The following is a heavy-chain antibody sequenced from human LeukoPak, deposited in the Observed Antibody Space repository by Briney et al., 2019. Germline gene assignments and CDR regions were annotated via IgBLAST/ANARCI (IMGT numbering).Heavy chain of an antibody. J-gene: IGHJ5*02. CDR3: ARDRIAAVNWFDP. Sequence: PGGSLRLSCAASGFTFSSYARHWVRQAPGKGLEWVAVISYDGSNKYYADSVKGRFTISRDNSKNTLYLQMNSLRTEDTAVYYCARDRIAAVNWFDPWGQGTLVTVSS. V-gene: IGHV3-30*01. CDR1: GFTFSSYA. D-gene: IGHD6-13*01. CDR2: ISYDGSNK.